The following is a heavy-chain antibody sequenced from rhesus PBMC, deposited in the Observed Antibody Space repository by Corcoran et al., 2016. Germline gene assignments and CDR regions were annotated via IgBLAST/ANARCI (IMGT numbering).Heavy chain of an antibody. V-gene: IGHV4S10*01. CDR1: GGSISASYR. J-gene: IGHJ4*01. CDR2: IYGSSTST. Sequence: QVQLQESGPGVVKPSETLSLTCAVSGGSISASYRWSWLRQPPGKGLAWIGYIYGSSTSTNYNPSLKSRVTISKDTSKNQFSLKLSSVTAADTAVYYCARETSSGWSYFDYWGQGVLVTVSS. D-gene: IGHD6S26*01. CDR3: ARETSSGWSYFDY.